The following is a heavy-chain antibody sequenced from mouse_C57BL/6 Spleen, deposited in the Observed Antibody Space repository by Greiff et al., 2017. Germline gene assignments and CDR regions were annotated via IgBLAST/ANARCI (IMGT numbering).Heavy chain of an antibody. CDR1: GYTFTDYY. Sequence: QVQLKESGAELVRPGASVKLSCKASGYTFTDYYINWVKQRPGQGLEWIARIYPGSGNTYYNEKFKGKATLTAEKSSSTAYMQLSSLTSEDSAVYFCARALLHFDVWGTGTTVTVSS. CDR3: ARALLHFDV. J-gene: IGHJ1*03. CDR2: IYPGSGNT. V-gene: IGHV1-76*01.